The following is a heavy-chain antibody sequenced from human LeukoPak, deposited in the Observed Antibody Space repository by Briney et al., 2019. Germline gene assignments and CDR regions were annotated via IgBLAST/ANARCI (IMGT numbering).Heavy chain of an antibody. CDR3: AKNISGGDCLDY. CDR1: RFTLSTYG. CDR2: ISYDASDK. D-gene: IGHD2-21*02. Sequence: GGSLRLFCAASRFTLSTYGMLCVRQAPGMGLVWVAIISYDASDKYSADSMQGRFTHSRASSKNTLYLQMNSPRAKDTVVYSSAKNISGGDCLDYWGQGTLVTVSS. J-gene: IGHJ4*02. V-gene: IGHV3-30*18.